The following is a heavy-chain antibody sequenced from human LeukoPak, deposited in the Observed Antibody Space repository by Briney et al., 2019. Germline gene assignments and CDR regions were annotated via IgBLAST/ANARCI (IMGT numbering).Heavy chain of an antibody. Sequence: PSEPLSLTCTLSGRSISSGGYYWSWIRQHPGKGLEWIGYIYYSGSTYYNPSLKSRVTISVTTSKNQFPLKLSSVTAADTAVYYCMRVEAWELTHPLRYWGQGTLVTVSS. J-gene: IGHJ4*02. V-gene: IGHV4-31*03. CDR2: IYYSGST. CDR3: MRVEAWELTHPLRY. CDR1: GRSISSGGYY. D-gene: IGHD1-26*01.